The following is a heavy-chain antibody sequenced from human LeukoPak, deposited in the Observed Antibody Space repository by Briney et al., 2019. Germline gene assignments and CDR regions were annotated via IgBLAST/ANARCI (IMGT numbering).Heavy chain of an antibody. Sequence: GGPLRLSCAASGFTFSSYSMNWVRQAPGKGLEWVSSISSSSSYIYYADSVKGRFTISRDNAKNSLYLQMNSLRAEDTAVYYCARDPPLAAADPPFQHWGQGTLVTVSS. D-gene: IGHD6-13*01. CDR1: GFTFSSYS. J-gene: IGHJ1*01. CDR3: ARDPPLAAADPPFQH. CDR2: ISSSSSYI. V-gene: IGHV3-21*01.